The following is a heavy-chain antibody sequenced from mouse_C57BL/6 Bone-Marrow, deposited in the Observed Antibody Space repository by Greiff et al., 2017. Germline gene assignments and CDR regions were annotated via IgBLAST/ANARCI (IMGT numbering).Heavy chain of an antibody. CDR3: ARPGITTWDY. J-gene: IGHJ2*01. D-gene: IGHD2-4*01. CDR2: ISSGSSTI. CDR1: GFTFSDYG. Sequence: EVKLVESGGGLVKPGGSLKLSCAASGFTFSDYGMHWVRQAPEKGLEWVAYISSGSSTIYYADTVKGRFTISRDNAKNTLFLQMTSLRSEDTAMYYCARPGITTWDYWGQGTTLTVSS. V-gene: IGHV5-17*01.